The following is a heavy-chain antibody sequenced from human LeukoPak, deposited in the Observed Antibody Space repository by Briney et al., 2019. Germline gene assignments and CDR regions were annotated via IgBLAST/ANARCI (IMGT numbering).Heavy chain of an antibody. Sequence: SETLSLTCTVSGGSISSYYWSWIRQPAGKGLEWIGRIYTSGSTNYNPSLKSRDTMSVDTSKNQFSLKLSSVTAADTAVYYCARERSTAAAGTYYFDYWGQGTLVTVSS. CDR3: ARERSTAAAGTYYFDY. J-gene: IGHJ4*02. D-gene: IGHD6-13*01. CDR2: IYTSGST. V-gene: IGHV4-4*07. CDR1: GGSISSYY.